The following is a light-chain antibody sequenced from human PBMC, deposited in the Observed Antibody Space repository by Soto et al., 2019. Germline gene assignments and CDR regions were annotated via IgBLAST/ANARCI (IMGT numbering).Light chain of an antibody. CDR1: SSEVGAYNY. J-gene: IGLJ3*02. V-gene: IGLV2-8*01. CDR3: SSFASSNTWV. Sequence: QSALTQPPSASGSPGQSVTISCTGTSSEVGAYNYVSWYQQHAGKAPKLVIYEVTKRPSGVPDRFSGSKSANTASLTVSGLQAEDEADYYCSSFASSNTWVFGGATKVTVL. CDR2: EVT.